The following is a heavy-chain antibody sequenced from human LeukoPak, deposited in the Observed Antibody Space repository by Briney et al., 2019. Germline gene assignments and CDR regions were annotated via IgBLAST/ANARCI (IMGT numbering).Heavy chain of an antibody. CDR2: IYYSGST. CDR1: GGSISSSSYY. J-gene: IGHJ4*02. CDR3: ARETQFVVVTATQSNFDY. Sequence: PSETLSLTCTVSGGSISSSSYYWGWIRQPPGKGLEWIGSIYYSGSTYYNPSLKSRVTISVDTSKNQFSLKLSSVTAADTAVYYCARETQFVVVTATQSNFDYWGQGTLVTVSS. V-gene: IGHV4-39*07. D-gene: IGHD2-21*02.